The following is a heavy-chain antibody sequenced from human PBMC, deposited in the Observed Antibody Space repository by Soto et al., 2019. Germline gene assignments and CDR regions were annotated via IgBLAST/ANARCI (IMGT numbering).Heavy chain of an antibody. CDR3: ARDGAFCSGTGCRDYYHYMDF. V-gene: IGHV3-21*01. Sequence: EVQLVESGGGLVKPGGSLRLSCAASGFSFSDYTMNWVRQAPGKGLEWVSSISGSTSYTYYEDSLKGRFTVSRDNAEKSLYLQMPSLRAEDTAVYYCARDGAFCSGTGCRDYYHYMDFWGKGTTVTVSS. D-gene: IGHD2-2*01. CDR2: ISGSTSYT. CDR1: GFSFSDYT. J-gene: IGHJ6*03.